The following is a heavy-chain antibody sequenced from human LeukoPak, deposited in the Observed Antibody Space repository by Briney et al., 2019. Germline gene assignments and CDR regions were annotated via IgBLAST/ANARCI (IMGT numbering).Heavy chain of an antibody. J-gene: IGHJ4*02. V-gene: IGHV3-11*06. Sequence: GGSLRLSCAASGFTFSDYYMSWIRQAPGKGLEWVSSISSSSSYIYYADSVKGRFTISRDNAKNSLYLQMNSLRAEDTAVYYCARGGIAGYDPDDYWGQGTLVTVSS. CDR1: GFTFSDYY. D-gene: IGHD5-12*01. CDR3: ARGGIAGYDPDDY. CDR2: ISSSSSYI.